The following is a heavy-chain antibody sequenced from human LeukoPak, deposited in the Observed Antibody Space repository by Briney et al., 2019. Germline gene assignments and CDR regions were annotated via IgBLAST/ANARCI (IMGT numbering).Heavy chain of an antibody. CDR3: ARDGGDCSGDSCYVDY. V-gene: IGHV1-8*01. J-gene: IGHJ4*02. CDR1: GYSFTSND. Sequence: ASVRVSCKASGYSFTSNDINWVRQATGQGLEWMGWMNANTGNTGYAQKFQGRVTITRNTSTSTVYMELSSLRSEDTAVYYCARDGGDCSGDSCYVDYWGQGTLVTVSS. CDR2: MNANTGNT. D-gene: IGHD2-15*01.